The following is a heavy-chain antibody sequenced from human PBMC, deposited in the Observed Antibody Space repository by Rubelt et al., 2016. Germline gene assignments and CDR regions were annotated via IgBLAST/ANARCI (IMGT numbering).Heavy chain of an antibody. J-gene: IGHJ4*02. Sequence: QLQLQESGPGLVKPSETLSLTCTVSGGSISSYYWSWIRQPPGKGLEWIGYIYYSGSTNYNPSLKSRVTISVDTSKNQFSRNLSSVTAADTAVYYCARGGYIAPYSAFDYWGQGTLVTVSS. CDR3: ARGGYIAPYSAFDY. CDR2: IYYSGST. CDR1: GGSISSYY. D-gene: IGHD6-13*01. V-gene: IGHV4-59*12.